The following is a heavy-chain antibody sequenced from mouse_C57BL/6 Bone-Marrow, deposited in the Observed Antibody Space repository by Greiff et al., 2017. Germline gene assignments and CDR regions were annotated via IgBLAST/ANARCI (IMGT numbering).Heavy chain of an antibody. Sequence: QVQLQQPGAELVMPGASVKLSCKASGYTFTSYWMHWVKQRPGQGLEWIGEIDPSDSYTNYNQKFKGKATLTVDKSSSTAYMQLSSLTSEDSAVYYCERQYYYGSSNYFDYGGQGTTLTVSS. CDR2: IDPSDSYT. V-gene: IGHV1-69*01. CDR3: ERQYYYGSSNYFDY. D-gene: IGHD1-1*01. J-gene: IGHJ2*01. CDR1: GYTFTSYW.